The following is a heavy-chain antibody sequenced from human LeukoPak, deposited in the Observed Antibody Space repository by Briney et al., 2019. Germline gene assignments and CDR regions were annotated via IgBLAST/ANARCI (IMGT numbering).Heavy chain of an antibody. CDR1: GYRFTSYW. V-gene: IGHV5-51*01. Sequence: GESLKISCKGSGYRFTSYWIGWVRQMPGKGLEWMGIIYPGDSDTRYSPSFQGQVTISADKSISTAYLQWSSLKASDTAMYYCARASMVRGVINPGDYWGQGTLVTVSS. CDR2: IYPGDSDT. J-gene: IGHJ4*02. CDR3: ARASMVRGVINPGDY. D-gene: IGHD3-10*01.